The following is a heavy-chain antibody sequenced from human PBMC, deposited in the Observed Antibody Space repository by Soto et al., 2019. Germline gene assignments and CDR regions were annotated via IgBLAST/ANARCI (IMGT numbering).Heavy chain of an antibody. J-gene: IGHJ6*02. CDR3: AKHIIPRPPDYCYGMDV. D-gene: IGHD3-3*01. CDR2: IGDSGSGT. Sequence: GGSLRLSCAASGFTFSTFPMSWVRQAPGKGLEWVSAIGDSGSGTYYADSVKGRFTISRDNSKNTLYLQMNSLRAEDTALYYCAKHIIPRPPDYCYGMDVWAQGTTVTVSS. V-gene: IGHV3-23*01. CDR1: GFTFSTFP.